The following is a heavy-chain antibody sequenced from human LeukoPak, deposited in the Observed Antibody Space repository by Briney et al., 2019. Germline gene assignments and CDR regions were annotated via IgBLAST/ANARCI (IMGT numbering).Heavy chain of an antibody. D-gene: IGHD4-11*01. Sequence: GGSLTLSCAATGFTFNHYGMHWVRQAPGKGLEWVAVIWSDGTNRYYSGSVKGRFTISRADSRKTVYLQMNRSRPKDTGMYYCARDAQRGSDYSNSLQYWGQGTPVTVST. J-gene: IGHJ4*02. CDR2: IWSDGTNR. CDR1: GFTFNHYG. V-gene: IGHV3-33*01. CDR3: ARDAQRGSDYSNSLQY.